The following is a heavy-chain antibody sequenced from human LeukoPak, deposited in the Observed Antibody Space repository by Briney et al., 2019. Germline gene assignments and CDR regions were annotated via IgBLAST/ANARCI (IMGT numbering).Heavy chain of an antibody. CDR1: GGSISSGSYY. CDR2: IYTSGST. CDR3: ASKYSYVGGYFDY. J-gene: IGHJ4*02. D-gene: IGHD5-18*01. Sequence: KPSQTLSLTCTVSGGSISSGSYYWSWIRQPAGKGLEWIGRIYTSGSTNYNPSLKSRVTISVDTSKNQFSLKLSSVTAADTAVYYCASKYSYVGGYFDYWGQGTLVTVSS. V-gene: IGHV4-61*02.